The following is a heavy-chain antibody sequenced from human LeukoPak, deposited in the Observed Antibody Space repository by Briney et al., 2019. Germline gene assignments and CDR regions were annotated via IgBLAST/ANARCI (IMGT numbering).Heavy chain of an antibody. Sequence: GASVRVSCKTSGYTFIDYGISWVRQAPGQALEWVGWIGVNSGKAEYAPKFKDRVTLTRDTATNTVYMDLRSLRSDDTAVYYCARDVVLSPKSISRWFGDRSAAGYWGQGTLVTVSS. J-gene: IGHJ4*02. CDR3: ARDVVLSPKSISRWFGDRSAAGY. V-gene: IGHV1-18*01. D-gene: IGHD3-10*01. CDR2: IGVNSGKA. CDR1: GYTFIDYG.